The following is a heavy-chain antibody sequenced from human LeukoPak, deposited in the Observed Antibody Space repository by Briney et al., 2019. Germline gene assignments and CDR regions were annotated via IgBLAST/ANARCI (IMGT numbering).Heavy chain of an antibody. Sequence: AYAFTCCSMRWVWQGHGPGLERKWIFTISTSSSYLSYADSLKGRFTISRDNARNSLYLQMNSLRAEDTALYYCASETKRGYSYGSPTDAFDIWGQGTLVTVSS. CDR2: ISTSSSYL. V-gene: IGHV3-21*01. D-gene: IGHD5-18*01. CDR1: AFTCCSMR. CDR3: ASETKRGYSYGSPTDAFDI. J-gene: IGHJ3*02.